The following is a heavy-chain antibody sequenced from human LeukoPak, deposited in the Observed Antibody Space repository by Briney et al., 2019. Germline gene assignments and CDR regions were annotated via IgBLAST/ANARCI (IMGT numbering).Heavy chain of an antibody. Sequence: GGSLRLSCAASGFTYSSYSMNWVRQAPGKGLEWVSSISSSSSYIYYADSVKGRFTISRDNAKNSLYLQMNSLRAEDTAVYYCARTLRKGNWFDPWGEGTLVTVSS. CDR2: ISSSSSYI. CDR1: GFTYSSYS. D-gene: IGHD4-17*01. J-gene: IGHJ5*02. CDR3: ARTLRKGNWFDP. V-gene: IGHV3-21*01.